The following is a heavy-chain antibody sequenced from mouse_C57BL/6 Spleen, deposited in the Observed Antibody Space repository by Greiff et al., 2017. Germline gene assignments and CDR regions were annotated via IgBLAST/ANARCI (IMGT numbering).Heavy chain of an antibody. CDR2: INPSSGYT. Sequence: VQLQESGAELARPGASVKMSCTASGYTFTSYTMHWVKQRPGQGLEWIGYINPSSGYTKYNQKFKDKATFTADKSSSTAYMQLSSLTSEDSAVYYFASSPLGDLDYWGQGTTLTVSS. D-gene: IGHD4-1*01. CDR3: ASSPLGDLDY. CDR1: GYTFTSYT. J-gene: IGHJ2*01. V-gene: IGHV1-4*01.